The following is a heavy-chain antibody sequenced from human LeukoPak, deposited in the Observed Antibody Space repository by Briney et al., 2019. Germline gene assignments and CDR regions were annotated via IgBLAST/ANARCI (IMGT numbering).Heavy chain of an antibody. CDR1: GGSISSGGYY. J-gene: IGHJ3*02. CDR3: ASNGYSYGSDAFDI. CDR2: IYYSGST. D-gene: IGHD5-18*01. V-gene: IGHV4-31*03. Sequence: SETLSLTCTVSGGSISSGGYYWSWIRQHPGKGLEWIGYIYYSGSTYYNPSLKSRVTISVDTSKNQFSLKLSSVTAADTAVYYCASNGYSYGSDAFDIWGQGTMVTVSS.